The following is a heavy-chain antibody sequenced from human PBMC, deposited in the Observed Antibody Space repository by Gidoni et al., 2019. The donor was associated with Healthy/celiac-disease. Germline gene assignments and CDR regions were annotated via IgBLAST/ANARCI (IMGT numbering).Heavy chain of an antibody. CDR2: ISAYNGNT. Sequence: QVQLVQSGAEVKKPGASVKVSCKASGYTFTSYGISWVRQATGQGPEWMGWISAYNGNTNYAQKLQGRVTMTTDTSTSTAYMELRSLRSDDTAVYYCARDPHLPTLLWFGELFSRGGSLPENGHYYYYGMDVWGQGTTVTVSS. CDR3: ARDPHLPTLLWFGELFSRGGSLPENGHYYYYGMDV. V-gene: IGHV1-18*04. D-gene: IGHD3-10*01. J-gene: IGHJ6*02. CDR1: GYTFTSYG.